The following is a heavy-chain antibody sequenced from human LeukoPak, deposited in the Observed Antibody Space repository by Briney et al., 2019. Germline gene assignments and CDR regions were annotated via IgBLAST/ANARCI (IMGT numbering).Heavy chain of an antibody. Sequence: PSETLPLTCTVSGGSISSYYWSWIRQPPGKGLEWIGYIYYSGSTNYNPSLKSRVTISVDTSKNQFSLKLSSVTAADTAVYYCASSPGPHAFDIWGQGTMVTVSS. CDR1: GGSISSYY. CDR3: ASSPGPHAFDI. V-gene: IGHV4-59*01. J-gene: IGHJ3*02. CDR2: IYYSGST.